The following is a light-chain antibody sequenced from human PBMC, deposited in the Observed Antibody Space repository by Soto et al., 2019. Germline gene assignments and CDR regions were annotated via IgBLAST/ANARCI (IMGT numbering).Light chain of an antibody. J-gene: IGKJ1*01. CDR3: QHYQTYPWT. CDR2: AAS. CDR1: QAISNY. V-gene: IGKV1-8*01. Sequence: AIRMTQSPSSLSASTGDRVTITCRASQAISNYLVWYQQKPGKAPKVLIHAASTLQSGVSSRFSGSGSGTDFTLTINSLQSEDFATYYCQHYQTYPWTFGQGTKVEV.